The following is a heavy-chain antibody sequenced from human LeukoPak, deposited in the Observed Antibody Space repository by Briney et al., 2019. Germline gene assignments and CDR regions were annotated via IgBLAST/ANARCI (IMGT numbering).Heavy chain of an antibody. CDR2: ISAYNGNT. J-gene: IGHJ5*02. D-gene: IGHD1-26*01. V-gene: IGHV1-18*01. CDR1: GYTFTSYG. Sequence: ASVKVSCKASGYTFTSYGISWVRQAPGQGLEWMGWISAYNGNTNYAQKLQGRVTMTTDTSTSTAYMELRSLRSDDTAVYYCRVGATSVGWFDPWGQGTLFTVSS. CDR3: RVGATSVGWFDP.